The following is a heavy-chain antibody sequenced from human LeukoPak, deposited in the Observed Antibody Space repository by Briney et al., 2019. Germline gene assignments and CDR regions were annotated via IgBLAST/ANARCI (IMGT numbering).Heavy chain of an antibody. V-gene: IGHV3-74*01. CDR1: GFTFSNYW. Sequence: GGSLRLSCAASGFTFSNYWMHWVRQAPGKGPVWVSRINSDGSGTTSADSVKGRFTISRDNAKNTLYLQMNSLRAEDTAVYYCAKGGATVIDYWGQGTLVTVSS. D-gene: IGHD4-17*01. CDR2: INSDGSGT. J-gene: IGHJ4*02. CDR3: AKGGATVIDY.